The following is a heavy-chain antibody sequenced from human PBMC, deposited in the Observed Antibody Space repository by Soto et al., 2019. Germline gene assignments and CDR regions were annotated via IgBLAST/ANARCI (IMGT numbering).Heavy chain of an antibody. Sequence: QVQLVESGGGVVQPGRSLRLSCAASGFTFSSYAMHWVRQAPGKGLEWVAVISYDGSNKYYADSVKGRFTISRDKSKNTLYLQMNSLRAEDTAVYYCARDCTTYYYYYGMDVWGQGTTVTVS. J-gene: IGHJ6*02. CDR2: ISYDGSNK. V-gene: IGHV3-30-3*01. CDR1: GFTFSSYA. D-gene: IGHD1-1*01. CDR3: ARDCTTYYYYYGMDV.